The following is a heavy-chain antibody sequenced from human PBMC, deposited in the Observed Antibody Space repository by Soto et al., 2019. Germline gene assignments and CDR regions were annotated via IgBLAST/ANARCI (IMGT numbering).Heavy chain of an antibody. V-gene: IGHV4-31*03. CDR1: GGSISSGGYY. D-gene: IGHD2-15*01. J-gene: IGHJ5*02. Sequence: SETLSLTCTVSGGSISSGGYYWSWIRQHPGKGLEWIGYIYYSGSTYYNPSLKSRVTISVDTSKNQFSLKLSSVTAADTAVYYCARERPAGCSGGSCYSGWFDPWGQGTLVTVSS. CDR3: ARERPAGCSGGSCYSGWFDP. CDR2: IYYSGST.